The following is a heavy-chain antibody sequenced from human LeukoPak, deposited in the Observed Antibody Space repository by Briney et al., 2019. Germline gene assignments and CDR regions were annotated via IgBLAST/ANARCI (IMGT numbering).Heavy chain of an antibody. Sequence: SVKVSCKASGGTFSSYAISWVRQAPGQGLEWMGGIIPIFGTADYAQKFQGRVTITADESTSTAYMELSSLRSEDTAVYYCARGRVAAAGLDYYYGMDVWGQGTTVTVSS. J-gene: IGHJ6*02. V-gene: IGHV1-69*13. CDR1: GGTFSSYA. CDR2: IIPIFGTA. D-gene: IGHD6-13*01. CDR3: ARGRVAAAGLDYYYGMDV.